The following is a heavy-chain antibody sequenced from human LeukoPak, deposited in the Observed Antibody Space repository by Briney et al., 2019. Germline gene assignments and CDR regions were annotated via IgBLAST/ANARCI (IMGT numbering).Heavy chain of an antibody. J-gene: IGHJ6*03. CDR3: ARERAIAAETYYYYYMDV. D-gene: IGHD5-24*01. V-gene: IGHV1-8*01. Sequence: ASVKVSCKASGYTFTSYDINWVRQATGQGLEWMGWMNPNSGNTGYAQKFKGRVTMTRNTSISTAYLELSSLRSEDTAVYYCARERAIAAETYYYYYMDVWGKGTTVTISS. CDR1: GYTFTSYD. CDR2: MNPNSGNT.